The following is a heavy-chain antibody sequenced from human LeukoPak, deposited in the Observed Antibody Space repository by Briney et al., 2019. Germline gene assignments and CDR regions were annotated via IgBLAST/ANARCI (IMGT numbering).Heavy chain of an antibody. D-gene: IGHD1-26*01. CDR2: IRSKANSYAT. V-gene: IGHV3-73*01. Sequence: GGSLRLSCAASGFTFSGSAMHWVRQASGKGLEWVGRIRSKANSYATAYAASVKGRFTISRDDSKNTAYLQMNSLKTEDTAVYYCTSVGGSYYDFDYWGQGTLVPVSS. J-gene: IGHJ4*02. CDR3: TSVGGSYYDFDY. CDR1: GFTFSGSA.